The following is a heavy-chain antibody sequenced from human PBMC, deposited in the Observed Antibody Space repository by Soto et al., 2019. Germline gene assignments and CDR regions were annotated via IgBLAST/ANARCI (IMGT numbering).Heavy chain of an antibody. V-gene: IGHV3-48*02. CDR2: ISSSSSTI. CDR3: AGGGWVLPPYYYYYGMDV. D-gene: IGHD1-26*01. J-gene: IGHJ6*02. Sequence: EVQLVESGGGLVQPGGSLRLSCAASGFTFSSYSMNWVRQAPGKGLEWVSYISSSSSTIYYADSVKGRFTISRDNAKNSLYLQMNSPRDEDTAVYYCAGGGWVLPPYYYYYGMDVWGQGTPVTAAS. CDR1: GFTFSSYS.